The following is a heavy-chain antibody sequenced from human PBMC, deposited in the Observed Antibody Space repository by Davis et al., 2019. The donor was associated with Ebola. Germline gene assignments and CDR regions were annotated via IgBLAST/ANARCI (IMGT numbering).Heavy chain of an antibody. Sequence: PSETLSLTCAVYGGSFTDYYWNWIRQSPGKGLEWIGEINPGGTTKYIPSLKSRVSISVDTSKNTFSLKLSSVTAADTAIYYCARGGASSKYFDYWGQGSLVTVSS. CDR1: GGSFTDYY. V-gene: IGHV4-34*01. J-gene: IGHJ4*02. D-gene: IGHD1-26*01. CDR3: ARGGASSKYFDY. CDR2: INPGGTT.